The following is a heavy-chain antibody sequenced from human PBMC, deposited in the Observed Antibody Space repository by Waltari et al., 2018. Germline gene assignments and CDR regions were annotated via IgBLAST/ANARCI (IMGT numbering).Heavy chain of an antibody. J-gene: IGHJ2*01. V-gene: IGHV3-74*01. CDR3: ARGARRTTVTTGWWYFDL. CDR2: SNSEGSST. CDR1: GFTCSMYW. D-gene: IGHD4-17*01. Sequence: EVQLVESGGGLVKPGGSLSLSCAASGFTCSMYWKQWVSQAPGKGLVVVSRSNSEGSSTSYADTLKCRFTISRVNAKNTVYRQMNSLRAEDTAIYYLARGARRTTVTTGWWYFDLWGRGTLVTVSS.